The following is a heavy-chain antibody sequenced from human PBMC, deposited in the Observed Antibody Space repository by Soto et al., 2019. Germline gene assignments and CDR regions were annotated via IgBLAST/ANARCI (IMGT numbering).Heavy chain of an antibody. CDR3: ARDRLRGYDSSGFSS. CDR2: INPSDGNR. Sequence: ASVKVYCQASGDRFSFYGINCVRQAPGQGLERMGWINPSDGNRNFAQKFEYRVTMTTATSTNTVFLELENLKSDATAIYYCARDRLRGYDSSGFSSWGQGTIVTV. J-gene: IGHJ5*02. D-gene: IGHD3-22*01. V-gene: IGHV1-18*01. CDR1: GDRFSFYG.